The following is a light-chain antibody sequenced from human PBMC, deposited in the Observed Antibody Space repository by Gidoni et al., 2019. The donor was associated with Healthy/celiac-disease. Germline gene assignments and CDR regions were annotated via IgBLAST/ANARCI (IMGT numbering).Light chain of an antibody. CDR2: DAS. CDR1: QSVSSC. V-gene: IGKV3-11*01. J-gene: IGKJ5*01. CDR3: QQRSNWPLAFT. Sequence: IALTKAPATLSLSPGERATLSCRASQSVSSCLAWYPQKAAQAARLLLYDASNRATAIPPMFSGSGSWTEFSPTISSLLPDDYSALYCQQRSNWPLAFTFGQGTRLDIK.